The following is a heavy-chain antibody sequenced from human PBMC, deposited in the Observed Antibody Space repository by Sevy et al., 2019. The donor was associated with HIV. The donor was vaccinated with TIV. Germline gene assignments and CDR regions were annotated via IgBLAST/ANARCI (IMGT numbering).Heavy chain of an antibody. J-gene: IGHJ5*02. CDR3: AKHRGASGRNSFDP. CDR2: ISGSGGST. Sequence: GGSLRLSCAASGFTFSSYGMSWVRQAPGKGLEWVSAISGSGGSTYYADSVKGRFTISRDNTKNTLYLQMNSLRAEDKAVSYRAKHRGASGRNSFDPWGQGTLVTVSS. D-gene: IGHD3-10*01. V-gene: IGHV3-23*01. CDR1: GFTFSSYG.